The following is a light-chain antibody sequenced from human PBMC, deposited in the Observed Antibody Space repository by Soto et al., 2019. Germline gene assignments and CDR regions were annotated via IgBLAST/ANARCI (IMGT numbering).Light chain of an antibody. V-gene: IGKV3-20*01. CDR3: QKYRGPGIYT. CDR1: QSVSNTY. Sequence: EIVLTQSPGTLSLSPGEGATLSCRASQSVSNTYLAWYQQKPGQAPRLLIYSTSRRASGIPDRFSGSGAGTDFTLTINRLEPKDFADYYCQKYRGPGIYTFGQGTNLEIK. CDR2: STS. J-gene: IGKJ2*01.